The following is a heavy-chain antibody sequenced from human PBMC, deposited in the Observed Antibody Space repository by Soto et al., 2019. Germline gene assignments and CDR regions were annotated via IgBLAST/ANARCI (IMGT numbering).Heavy chain of an antibody. CDR3: AISTGGFGGLFVVPSDY. D-gene: IGHD3-16*01. J-gene: IGHJ4*02. Sequence: EVQLLESGGGLVQPGGSLRLSCAASGFTYESYAMSWVRQAPGKGLEWVSGINSGGTVAHYADSVKGRFAISRDNSKNTLSLEMNSLRVDDTGLYYCAISTGGFGGLFVVPSDYWGQGTLVTVS. CDR2: INSGGTVA. V-gene: IGHV3-23*01. CDR1: GFTYESYA.